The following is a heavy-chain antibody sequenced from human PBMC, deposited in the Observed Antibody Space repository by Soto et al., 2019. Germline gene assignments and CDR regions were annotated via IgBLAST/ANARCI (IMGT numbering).Heavy chain of an antibody. V-gene: IGHV3-53*01. CDR3: AKGNLEGLDY. J-gene: IGHJ4*02. CDR2: IYSGGDI. Sequence: GSLRLSCGASGFTVNSNYMAWVRQAPGQGLEWVSLIYSGGDIYYADSVKGRFIVSRDDSKNTVYLQMNSLRVEDTAVYFCAKGNLEGLDYWGQGTLVTVS. CDR1: GFTVNSNY. D-gene: IGHD1-1*01.